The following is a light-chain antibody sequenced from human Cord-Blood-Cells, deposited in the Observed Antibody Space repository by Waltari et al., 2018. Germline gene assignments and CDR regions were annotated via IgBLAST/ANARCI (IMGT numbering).Light chain of an antibody. CDR1: SSNIGAGYD. CDR3: QSYDSSLSVV. CDR2: GNI. Sequence: QSVLTQPPSVSGAPGQRVTISCTGSSSNIGAGYDVHWYQQLPGTAPKLPSYGNITRPSGVPDRFSGSKSGTSASLAITGLQAEDEADYYCQSYDSSLSVVFGGGTKLTVL. V-gene: IGLV1-40*01. J-gene: IGLJ2*01.